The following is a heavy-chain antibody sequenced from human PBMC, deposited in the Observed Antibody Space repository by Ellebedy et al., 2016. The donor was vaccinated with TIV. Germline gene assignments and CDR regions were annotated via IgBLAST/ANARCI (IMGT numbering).Heavy chain of an antibody. CDR3: ARDPGGEYFDY. Sequence: GESLKISCAASGFTFSDYSMNWVRQAPGKGLEWVSYISSSSSYTNYADSVKGRFTISRDNAKNSLYLQMNSLRAEDTAVYHCARDPGGEYFDYWGQGTLVTVSS. D-gene: IGHD3-16*01. CDR1: GFTFSDYS. CDR2: ISSSSSYT. V-gene: IGHV3-11*05. J-gene: IGHJ4*02.